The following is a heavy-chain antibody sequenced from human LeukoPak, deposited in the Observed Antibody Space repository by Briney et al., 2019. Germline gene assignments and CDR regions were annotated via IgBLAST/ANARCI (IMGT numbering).Heavy chain of an antibody. V-gene: IGHV3-53*01. D-gene: IGHD3-22*01. Sequence: GGSLRLSCASPGFTVSSSYMNWVRKAPGKGLEWVSVIYSSGSTFYADSVKGRFTISRDNSKNTLYLQMNSLRAEDTAVYYCARSTYYFDSSGYPGIKAFDIWGQGTVVTVSS. CDR2: IYSSGST. CDR3: ARSTYYFDSSGYPGIKAFDI. CDR1: GFTVSSSY. J-gene: IGHJ3*02.